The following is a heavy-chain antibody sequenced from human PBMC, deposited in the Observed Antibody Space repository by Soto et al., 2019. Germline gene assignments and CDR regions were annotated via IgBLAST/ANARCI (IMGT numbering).Heavy chain of an antibody. CDR1: GGSISSSSYY. CDR3: ARPSAYSSSLWFDP. J-gene: IGHJ5*02. D-gene: IGHD6-6*01. V-gene: IGHV4-39*01. CDR2: IYYSGST. Sequence: HLLESGPGLVKPSETLSLTCTVSGGSISSSSYYWGWIRQPPGKGLEWIGSIYYSGSTYYNPSLKSRVTISVDTSKNQFSLKLSSVTAADTAVYYCARPSAYSSSLWFDPWGQGTLVTVSS.